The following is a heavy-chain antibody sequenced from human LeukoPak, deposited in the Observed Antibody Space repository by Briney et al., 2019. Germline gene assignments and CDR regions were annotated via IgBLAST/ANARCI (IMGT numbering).Heavy chain of an antibody. CDR2: IIPIFGTA. Sequence: SVKVSCKASGGTFSSYAISWVRQAPGQGLEWMGGIIPIFGTANYAQKFQGRVTITRNTSISTAYMELSSLRSEDTAVYYCARGRGSANWGDWGQGTLVTVSS. J-gene: IGHJ4*02. CDR1: GGTFSSYA. CDR3: ARGRGSANWGD. V-gene: IGHV1-69*05. D-gene: IGHD7-27*01.